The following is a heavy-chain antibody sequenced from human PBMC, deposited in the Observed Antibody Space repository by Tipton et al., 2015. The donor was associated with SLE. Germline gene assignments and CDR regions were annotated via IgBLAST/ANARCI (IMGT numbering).Heavy chain of an antibody. CDR3: ASLSIVTST. CDR2: IYHDGST. V-gene: IGHV4-39*07. D-gene: IGHD2-21*02. Sequence: TLSLTCSVSGGSISTTSYYWGWIRQPPGKGLEWIANIYHDGSTYYNPSLKSRVTISVDTSKNQFSLKLNSVTAADTAVYYCASLSIVTSTWGQGTLVTVSS. CDR1: GGSISTTSYY. J-gene: IGHJ4*01.